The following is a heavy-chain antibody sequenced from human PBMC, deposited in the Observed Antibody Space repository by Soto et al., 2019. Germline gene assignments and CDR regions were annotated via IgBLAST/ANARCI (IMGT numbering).Heavy chain of an antibody. J-gene: IGHJ6*02. CDR2: ISPYTGNT. D-gene: IGHD3-16*01. Sequence: QVQLVQSGDEVKKPGASVKVSCKASGYIFVNYGIAWVRQAPGQGLEWMGWISPYTGNTHSATKVQGRLTMTTDTSTSPAYTDLGSPTSDDPAVYYCVMVDNYVTPTPQDVWGQGTTVTVSS. V-gene: IGHV1-18*01. CDR1: GYIFVNYG. CDR3: VMVDNYVTPTPQDV.